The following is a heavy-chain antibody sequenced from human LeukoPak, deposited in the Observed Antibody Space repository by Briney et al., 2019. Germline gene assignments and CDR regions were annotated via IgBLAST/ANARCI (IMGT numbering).Heavy chain of an antibody. Sequence: PGGSLRLSCAASGFTFSNYAMSWVRRAPGKGLEWVSGISGGGDSRYYADSVKGRFTITRDNSKNTLYLQMNSLRAEDTAVYYCAKKAYSYGPFDYWGQGTLVTVSS. D-gene: IGHD5-18*01. V-gene: IGHV3-23*01. J-gene: IGHJ4*02. CDR3: AKKAYSYGPFDY. CDR1: GFTFSNYA. CDR2: ISGGGDSR.